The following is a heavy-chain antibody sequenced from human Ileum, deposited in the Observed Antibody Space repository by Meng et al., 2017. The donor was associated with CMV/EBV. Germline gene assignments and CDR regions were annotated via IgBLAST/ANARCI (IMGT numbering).Heavy chain of an antibody. J-gene: IGHJ4*02. CDR1: GFMFSTYG. Sequence: GGSLRLSCAASGFMFSTYGMHWVRQAPGKGLEWVAFIRFDGTNEYYADSVKGRFTISRDNSKSTLYLQMNSLRVEDTAVYYCARGGHCTNGACYTFEYWGQGTLVTVSS. D-gene: IGHD2-8*01. CDR3: ARGGHCTNGACYTFEY. V-gene: IGHV3-30*02. CDR2: IRFDGTNE.